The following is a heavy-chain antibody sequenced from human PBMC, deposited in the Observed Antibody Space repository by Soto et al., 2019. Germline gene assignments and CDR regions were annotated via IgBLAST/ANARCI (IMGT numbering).Heavy chain of an antibody. V-gene: IGHV4-59*08. CDR3: ARQASYDFWDGIFYYNYCMDV. D-gene: IGHD3-3*01. CDR1: SGSISGYY. CDR2: IYSSGTT. J-gene: IGHJ6*03. Sequence: QVQLQESGPGLVKPSETLSLSCTVSSGSISGYYWSWIRQPPGKGLEWIGSIYSSGTTYYNPSLKSRVTMSADTSKIQYPLNLSSVTAADTAVYYCARQASYDFWDGIFYYNYCMDVWGKGTPVTVSS.